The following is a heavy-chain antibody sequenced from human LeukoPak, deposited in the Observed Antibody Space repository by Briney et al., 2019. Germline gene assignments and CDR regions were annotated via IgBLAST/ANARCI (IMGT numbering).Heavy chain of an antibody. CDR2: INHSGST. J-gene: IGHJ4*02. CDR3: ARGYYDILTGKTEPSYFDY. V-gene: IGHV4-34*01. D-gene: IGHD3-9*01. CDR1: GGSFSGYY. Sequence: SETLSLTCAVYGGSFSGYYWSWIRQPPGKGLEWIGEINHSGSTYYNPSLKSRVTISVDRSKNQFSLKLSSVTAADTAVYYCARGYYDILTGKTEPSYFDYWGQGTLVTVSS.